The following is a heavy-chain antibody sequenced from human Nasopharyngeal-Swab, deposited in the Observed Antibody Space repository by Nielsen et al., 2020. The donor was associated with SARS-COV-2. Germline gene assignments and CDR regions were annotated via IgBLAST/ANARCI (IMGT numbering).Heavy chain of an antibody. Sequence: SVKVSCKASGGTFSSYAISWVRQAPGQGLEWMGGIIPIFGTADYAQKFQDRVTITADESTSTVYMELSSLRSEDTAVYYCARSGYSNSDIDYWGQGTLVTVSS. CDR3: ARSGYSNSDIDY. J-gene: IGHJ4*02. CDR2: IIPIFGTA. CDR1: GGTFSSYA. D-gene: IGHD6-6*01. V-gene: IGHV1-69*13.